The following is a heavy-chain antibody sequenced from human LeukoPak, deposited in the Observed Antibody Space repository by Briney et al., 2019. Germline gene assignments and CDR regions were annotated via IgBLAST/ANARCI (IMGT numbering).Heavy chain of an antibody. J-gene: IGHJ4*02. Sequence: TSETLSLTCTASGCSISSYYWSWIRQPPGKGLEWIGYIYYSGSTNYNPSLKSRRTTFVNTTTNKFSHMQRNIPTADTAADYCARYRYSSSSDYWGQGTLVTVSS. D-gene: IGHD6-13*01. CDR2: IYYSGST. CDR3: ARYRYSSSSDY. V-gene: IGHV4-59*01. CDR1: GCSISSYY.